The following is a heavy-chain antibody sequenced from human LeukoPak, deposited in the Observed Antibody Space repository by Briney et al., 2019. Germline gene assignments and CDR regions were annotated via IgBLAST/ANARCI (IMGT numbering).Heavy chain of an antibody. Sequence: ASVTVSCKASGYTFTSYGISWVRQAPGQGLEWMGWISAYNGNTNYAQKLQGRVTMTTDTSTSTAYMELRSLRSDDTAVYYCARSNPNYVWGSYRPNYFDYWGQGTLVTVSS. CDR3: ARSNPNYVWGSYRPNYFDY. D-gene: IGHD3-16*02. J-gene: IGHJ4*02. CDR1: GYTFTSYG. CDR2: ISAYNGNT. V-gene: IGHV1-18*01.